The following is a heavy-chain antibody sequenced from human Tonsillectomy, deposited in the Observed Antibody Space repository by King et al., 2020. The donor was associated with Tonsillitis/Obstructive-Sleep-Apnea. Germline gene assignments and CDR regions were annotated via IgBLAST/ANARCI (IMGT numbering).Heavy chain of an antibody. V-gene: IGHV5-10-1*01. CDR1: GYSFTSYW. J-gene: IGHJ6*03. Sequence: VQLVESGEEVKKPGESMRISCKGSGYSFTSYWISWVRQMPGKGLEWMGTIDPRDSYTNNSPSFQGHVTISADKSISTVYLQWSSLKASDTAMYYCARHEEGGGVIPNYNYYMDVWGKGTTVTVSS. CDR3: ARHEEGGGVIPNYNYYMDV. D-gene: IGHD3-16*02. CDR2: IDPRDSYT.